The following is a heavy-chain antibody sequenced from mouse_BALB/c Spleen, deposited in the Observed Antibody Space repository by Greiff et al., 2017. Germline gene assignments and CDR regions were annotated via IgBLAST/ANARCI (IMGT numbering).Heavy chain of an antibody. CDR1: GFTFSSYG. V-gene: IGHV5-6-3*01. J-gene: IGHJ2*01. CDR3: ARGFTTAVGYYFDY. CDR2: INSNGGST. D-gene: IGHD1-1*01. Sequence: EVQLVESGGGLVQPGGSLKLSCAASGFTFSSYGMSWVRQTPDKRLELVATINSNGGSTYYPDSVKGRFTISRDNAKNTLYLQMSSLKSEDTAMYYCARGFTTAVGYYFDYWGQGTTLTVSS.